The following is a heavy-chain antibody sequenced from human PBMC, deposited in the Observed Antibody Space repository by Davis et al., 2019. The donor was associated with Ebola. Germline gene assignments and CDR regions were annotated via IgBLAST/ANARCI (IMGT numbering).Heavy chain of an antibody. CDR2: IRSKANSYAT. J-gene: IGHJ4*02. CDR3: TSPLHCSGGSCYSEG. V-gene: IGHV3-73*01. CDR1: GFTFSGSA. Sequence: GESLKISCAASGFTFSGSAMHWVRQASGKGLEWVGRIRSKANSYATAYAASVKGRFTISRDDSKNTAYLQMNSLKTEDRAVYYCTSPLHCSGGSCYSEGWGQGTLVTVSS. D-gene: IGHD2-15*01.